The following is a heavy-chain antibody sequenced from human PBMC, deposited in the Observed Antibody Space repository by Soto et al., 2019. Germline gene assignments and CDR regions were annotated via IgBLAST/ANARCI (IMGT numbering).Heavy chain of an antibody. V-gene: IGHV3-11*06. J-gene: IGHJ6*02. CDR3: ARDVYRYSSSSPEDV. CDR1: GFTFSDYY. Sequence: GGSLRLSCAASGFTFSDYYMSWIRQAPGKGLDWVAYISSSSRTTKYGDSVKGRFTISRDNAKNSLFLQMNSLRGEDSAVYYCARDVYRYSSSSPEDVWGQGTTVTVSS. CDR2: ISSSSRTT. D-gene: IGHD6-6*01.